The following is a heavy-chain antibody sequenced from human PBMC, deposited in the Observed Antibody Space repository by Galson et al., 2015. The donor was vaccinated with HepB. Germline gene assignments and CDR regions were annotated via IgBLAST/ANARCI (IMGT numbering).Heavy chain of an antibody. J-gene: IGHJ6*02. CDR1: GYSFASYW. Sequence: QSGAEVKKPGESLKISCKGSGYSFASYWIGWVRQMPGKGLEWMGIIYPGDSDTRYSPSFQGQVTISADKSISTAYLQWSSLKASDTAMYYCARVFEWLLYRNYYYGMDVWGQGTTVTVSS. D-gene: IGHD3-3*01. CDR3: ARVFEWLLYRNYYYGMDV. V-gene: IGHV5-51*03. CDR2: IYPGDSDT.